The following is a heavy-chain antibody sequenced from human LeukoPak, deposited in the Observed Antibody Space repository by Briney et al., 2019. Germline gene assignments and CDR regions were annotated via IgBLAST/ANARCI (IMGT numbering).Heavy chain of an antibody. D-gene: IGHD5-12*01. CDR1: GYTSITYY. CDR2: INPIGGST. Sequence: ASVKVSCKPSGYTSITYYMRSVPPAPGQGLEWMGIINPIGGSTNSAQKFQGRVTMTRDTSTSTVYMELSSLRSEDTAVYYCARAWGDTITTHFDYWGQGTLVIVSS. V-gene: IGHV1-46*03. CDR3: ARAWGDTITTHFDY. J-gene: IGHJ4*02.